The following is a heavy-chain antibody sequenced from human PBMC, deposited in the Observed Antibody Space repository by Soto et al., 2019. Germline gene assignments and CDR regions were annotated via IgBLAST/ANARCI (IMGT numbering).Heavy chain of an antibody. D-gene: IGHD6-13*01. Sequence: SETLSLTCTVSGGSISSGGYYWSWIRQHPGKGLEWIGYIYYSGSTYYNPSLKSRVTIAVDTSKNQFSLKLSSVTAADTAVYYCARYSSIAAAGTPPAASHLWGFDPWGQGTLVTVSS. CDR2: IYYSGST. CDR1: GGSISSGGYY. J-gene: IGHJ5*02. V-gene: IGHV4-31*03. CDR3: ARYSSIAAAGTPPAASHLWGFDP.